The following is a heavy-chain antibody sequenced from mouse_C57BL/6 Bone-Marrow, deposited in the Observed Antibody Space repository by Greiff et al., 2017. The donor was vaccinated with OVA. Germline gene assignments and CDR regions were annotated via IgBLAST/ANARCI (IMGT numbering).Heavy chain of an antibody. D-gene: IGHD1-1*01. CDR3: ARRGSLRSLFDY. CDR2: IYPRSGNT. J-gene: IGHJ2*01. CDR1: GYTFTSYG. V-gene: IGHV1-81*01. Sequence: QVQLQQSGAELVRPGASVKLSCKASGYTFTSYGISWVKQRTGQGLEWIGEIYPRSGNTYYNEKFKGKATLTADKSSSTAYMELRSLTSEDSAVYFCARRGSLRSLFDYWGQGTTLTVSS.